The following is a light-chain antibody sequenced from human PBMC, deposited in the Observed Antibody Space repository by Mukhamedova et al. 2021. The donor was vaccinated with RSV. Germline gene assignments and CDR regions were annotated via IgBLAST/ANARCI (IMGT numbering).Light chain of an antibody. V-gene: IGKV1-5*03. CDR1: NLDSW. J-gene: IGKJ2*01. CDR2: KAS. Sequence: NLDSWLAWFQQKPGKAPKLLIYKASNLESEFPWRLTARGPGTEFTLTTGSLQPEDFPTYYCQQFISNFRGFTFGQGTRWEIK. CDR3: QQFISNFRGFT.